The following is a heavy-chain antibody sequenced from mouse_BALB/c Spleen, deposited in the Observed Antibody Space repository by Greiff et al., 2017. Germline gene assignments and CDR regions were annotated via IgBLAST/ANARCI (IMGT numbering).Heavy chain of an antibody. CDR2: INPSNGGT. Sequence: QVQLQQPGAELVKPGASVKLSCKASGYTFTSYYMYWVKQRPGQGLEWIGVINPSNGGTNFNEKFKSKATLTVDKSSSTAYMQLSSLTSEDSAVYYCTRRTGAWFAYWGQGTLVTVSA. D-gene: IGHD4-1*01. V-gene: IGHV1S81*02. CDR3: TRRTGAWFAY. CDR1: GYTFTSYY. J-gene: IGHJ3*01.